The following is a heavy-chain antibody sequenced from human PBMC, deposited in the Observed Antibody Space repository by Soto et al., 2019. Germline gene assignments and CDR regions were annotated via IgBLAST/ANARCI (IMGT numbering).Heavy chain of an antibody. CDR1: GGSISSADYY. CDR3: ASIWFGDFDY. J-gene: IGHJ4*01. D-gene: IGHD3-10*01. Sequence: SETLSLTCTVSGGSISSADYYWSWIRQPPGKGLEWIGYFHSSGATYKDPSLKSRVTISVDTSKNQISLKLESVTAADTAVYYCASIWFGDFDYWGHGTLVTVSS. CDR2: FHSSGAT. V-gene: IGHV4-30-4*01.